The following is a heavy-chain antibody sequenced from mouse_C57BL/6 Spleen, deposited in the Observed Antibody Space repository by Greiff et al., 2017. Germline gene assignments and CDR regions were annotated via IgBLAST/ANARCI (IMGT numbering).Heavy chain of an antibody. V-gene: IGHV1-53*01. Sequence: QVQLQQSGTELVKPGASVNLSCTASGYTFTSYWMHWVKQRPGQGLEWIGNINPSNGGTNYNEKFQSKATLTVAKSSSTAYMQLSSLTSEDSAVYYCARCGSSGYPDFGGRGQGVLVTVAA. J-gene: IGHJ3*01. CDR3: ARCGSSGYPDFGG. D-gene: IGHD3-2*02. CDR2: INPSNGGT. CDR1: GYTFTSYW.